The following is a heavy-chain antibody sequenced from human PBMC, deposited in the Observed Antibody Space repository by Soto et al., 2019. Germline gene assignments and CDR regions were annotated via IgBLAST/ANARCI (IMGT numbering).Heavy chain of an antibody. CDR1: GGSISSSSYY. CDR3: ARIVTYYFDY. J-gene: IGHJ4*02. Sequence: SETLSLTCTVSGGSISSSSYYWGWIRQPPGKGLEWIGSIYYSGSTYYNPSLKSRVTISVDTSKNQFSLKLSSVTAADTAVYYCARIVTYYFDYWGQGTLVTVSS. V-gene: IGHV4-39*01. CDR2: IYYSGST. D-gene: IGHD1-26*01.